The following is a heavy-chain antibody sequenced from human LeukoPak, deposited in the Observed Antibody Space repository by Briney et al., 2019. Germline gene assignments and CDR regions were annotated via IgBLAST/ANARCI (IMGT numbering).Heavy chain of an antibody. V-gene: IGHV3-74*01. D-gene: IGHD6-13*01. CDR2: INSDGSST. Sequence: GGSLRLSCAASGFTFSSYWMHWVRQAPGKGVVWVSRINSDGSSTSYADSVKGRFTISRDNSKNTLYPQMNSLRAEDTAVYYCAREVQQSHAFDIWGQGTMVTVSS. CDR3: AREVQQSHAFDI. CDR1: GFTFSSYW. J-gene: IGHJ3*02.